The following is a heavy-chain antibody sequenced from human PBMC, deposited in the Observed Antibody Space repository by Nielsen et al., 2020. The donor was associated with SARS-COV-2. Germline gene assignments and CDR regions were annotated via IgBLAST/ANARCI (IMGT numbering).Heavy chain of an antibody. Sequence: SVKVSCKASGGTFSSYAISWVRQAPGQGLEWMGGIIPIFGTANYAQKFQGRVTITADESTSTAYMELSSLRSEDTAVYYCAKQRPSIAAAGPFDYWGQGTLVTVSS. V-gene: IGHV1-69*13. CDR1: GGTFSSYA. D-gene: IGHD6-13*01. J-gene: IGHJ4*02. CDR3: AKQRPSIAAAGPFDY. CDR2: IIPIFGTA.